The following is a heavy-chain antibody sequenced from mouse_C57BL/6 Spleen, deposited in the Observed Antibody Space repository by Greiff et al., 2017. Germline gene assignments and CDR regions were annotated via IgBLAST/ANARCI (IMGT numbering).Heavy chain of an antibody. J-gene: IGHJ4*01. CDR2: IDPEDGET. D-gene: IGHD1-1*02. CDR1: GFNIKDYY. V-gene: IGHV14-2*01. CDR3: ARLTMGYAMDD. Sequence: VQLKESGAELVKPGASVKLSCTASGFNIKDYYMHWVKQRTEQGLEWIGRIDPEDGETKYDPKFQGKATITADTSSNTAYLHITRLTSEDTAVYYCARLTMGYAMDDWGQGTSVTVSS.